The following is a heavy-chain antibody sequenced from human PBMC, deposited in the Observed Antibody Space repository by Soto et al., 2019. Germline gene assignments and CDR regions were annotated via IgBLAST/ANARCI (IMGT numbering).Heavy chain of an antibody. V-gene: IGHV4-4*02. J-gene: IGHJ3*02. CDR2: IYHSGST. CDR3: ARGGLTIFGVVTNDAFDI. D-gene: IGHD3-3*01. Sequence: QVQLQESGPGLVKPSGTLSLTCAVSSGSISSSNWWSWVRQPPGKGLEWIGEIYHSGSTNYNPSLKSRVTISVDKSKNQFSLKLSSVTAADTAVYYCARGGLTIFGVVTNDAFDIWGQGTMVTVSS. CDR1: SGSISSSNW.